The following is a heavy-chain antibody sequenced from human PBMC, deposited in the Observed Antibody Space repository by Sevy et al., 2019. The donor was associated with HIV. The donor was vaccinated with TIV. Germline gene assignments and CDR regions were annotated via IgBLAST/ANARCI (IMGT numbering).Heavy chain of an antibody. J-gene: IGHJ6*04. V-gene: IGHV1-18*03. CDR1: GYTLTHYG. Sequence: ASVKVSCKASGYTLTHYGISWVRQAPGQGLEWMGWISPYNGDTKYAQKFQGRVTMTADTSTSTAYIELRSLRSDDMAVYYCARDGYCTNGVCSDVWGKGTTVTVSS. CDR2: ISPYNGDT. CDR3: ARDGYCTNGVCSDV. D-gene: IGHD2-8*01.